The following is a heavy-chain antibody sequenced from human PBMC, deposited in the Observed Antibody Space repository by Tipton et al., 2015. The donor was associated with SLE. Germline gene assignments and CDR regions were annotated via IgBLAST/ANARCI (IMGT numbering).Heavy chain of an antibody. CDR3: ARDISSWFDAFDI. J-gene: IGHJ3*02. Sequence: TLSLTCTVSGGSISSSTNYWGWIRQPPGKGLEWIGSIYSSGSTYYNPSLKSRVTISIDTSKNQFSLRLSSVTAADTAVYYCARDISSWFDAFDIWGQGTMVTVSS. D-gene: IGHD6-13*01. V-gene: IGHV4-39*07. CDR2: IYSSGST. CDR1: GGSISSSTNY.